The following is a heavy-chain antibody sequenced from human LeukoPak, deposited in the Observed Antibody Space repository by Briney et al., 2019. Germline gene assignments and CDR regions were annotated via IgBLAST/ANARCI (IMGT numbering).Heavy chain of an antibody. D-gene: IGHD1-26*01. CDR1: GYTFTGYW. Sequence: GESLKISCKGSGYTFTGYWIGWVRQMPGKGLEWVGFFYPGDSDTRYSPSFQGQVTISADKSISTAYLQWSSLKASDTAMYYCAMSLVGSNLRFDYWGQGTLVTVSS. V-gene: IGHV5-51*01. CDR3: AMSLVGSNLRFDY. J-gene: IGHJ4*02. CDR2: FYPGDSDT.